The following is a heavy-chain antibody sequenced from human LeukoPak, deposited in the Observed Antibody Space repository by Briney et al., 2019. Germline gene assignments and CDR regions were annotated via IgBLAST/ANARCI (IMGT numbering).Heavy chain of an antibody. Sequence: SETLSLTCTVSGASITRYFWKWIRQPPGKELEWIGYISSGGSTNYNPSLKSRVTISIDTPKNQFSLKLTSATAADTAVYYCARGDDFKSTLFDYWGQGTLVTVSS. CDR2: ISSGGST. J-gene: IGHJ4*02. CDR1: GASITRYF. V-gene: IGHV4-59*01. D-gene: IGHD3-3*01. CDR3: ARGDDFKSTLFDY.